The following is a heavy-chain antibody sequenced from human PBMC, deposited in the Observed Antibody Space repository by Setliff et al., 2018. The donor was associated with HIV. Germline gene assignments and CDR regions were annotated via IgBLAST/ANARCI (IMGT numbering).Heavy chain of an antibody. D-gene: IGHD3-22*01. J-gene: IGHJ4*02. V-gene: IGHV7-4-1*02. CDR1: GYSFTSYT. CDR2: IDTNTGKP. Sequence: ASVKVSCKASGYSFTSYTIHWVRQAPGQGLEWMGWIDTNTGKPTYVQGTTGRFVFSLDTSVNATYLQITALKTEDTAVYYCARAGAYYYDGSGYKIFTHFDSWGQGTLVTVSS. CDR3: ARAGAYYYDGSGYKIFTHFDS.